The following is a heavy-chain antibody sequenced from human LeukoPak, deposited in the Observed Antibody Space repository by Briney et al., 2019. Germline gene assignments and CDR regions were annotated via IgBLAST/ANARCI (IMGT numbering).Heavy chain of an antibody. Sequence: PSETLSLTCTVSGGSISSSSYYWGWIRQPPGKGLEWIGSIYYSGSTYYNPSLKSRVTISVDTSKNQFSLKLSSVTAADTAVYYCASGILRYPVRDWGQGTLVTVSS. CDR3: ASGILRYPVRD. CDR2: IYYSGST. D-gene: IGHD3-9*01. J-gene: IGHJ4*02. V-gene: IGHV4-39*07. CDR1: GGSISSSSYY.